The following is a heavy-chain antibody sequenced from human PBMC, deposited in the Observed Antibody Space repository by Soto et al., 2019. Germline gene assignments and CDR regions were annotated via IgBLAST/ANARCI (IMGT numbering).Heavy chain of an antibody. CDR2: IFYTGST. CDR3: ARLKTYDVLNKSDY. J-gene: IGHJ4*02. CDR1: GGPFSRGGYY. D-gene: IGHD3-9*01. V-gene: IGHV4-31*03. Sequence: PSETLSLTCTVSGGPFSRGGYYWSWIRQHPGKGLECIGYIFYTGSTESNPSLKSRVTISLDKSKDQFSLNVSSVTAADTAVYYCARLKTYDVLNKSDYWGQGSLVTVSS.